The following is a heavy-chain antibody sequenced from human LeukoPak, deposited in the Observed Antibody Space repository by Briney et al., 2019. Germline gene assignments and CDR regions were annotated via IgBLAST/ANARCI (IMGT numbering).Heavy chain of an antibody. J-gene: IGHJ5*02. CDR3: ARDKKGFTRVGGFFFGFDP. Sequence: SVKVSCKASGGTFSSYAISWVRQAPGQGLEWMGGIIPIFGTANYAQKFQGRVTITADKSTSTAYMELRSLRSDDTGVYYCARDKKGFTRVGGFFFGFDPGGREPVATFSS. V-gene: IGHV1-69*06. CDR2: IIPIFGTA. CDR1: GGTFSSYA. D-gene: IGHD3-10*01.